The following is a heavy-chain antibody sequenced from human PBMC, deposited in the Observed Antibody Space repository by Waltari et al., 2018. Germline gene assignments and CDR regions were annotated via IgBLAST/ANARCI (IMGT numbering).Heavy chain of an antibody. D-gene: IGHD3-3*01. CDR3: AREIYDFWSGIPSGPVY. J-gene: IGHJ4*02. V-gene: IGHV4-4*02. CDR1: GDSITSYNW. Sequence: QVQLHESGPGLVKPSGTLSLTCNVSGDSITSYNWWGWVRQPPGRGLEWIAEIFHTEATSYNPSRKSRVTISVDKSKNQFSLKLTSVTAADTAVYYCAREIYDFWSGIPSGPVYWGQGTLVTVSS. CDR2: IFHTEAT.